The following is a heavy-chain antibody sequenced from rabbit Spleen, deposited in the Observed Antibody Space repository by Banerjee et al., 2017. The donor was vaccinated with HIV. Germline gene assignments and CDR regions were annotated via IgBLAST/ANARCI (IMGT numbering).Heavy chain of an antibody. Sequence: VESGGDLVKPGASLTLTCTASGVSFSFNNYMCWVRQAPGKGLEWISCIASGSSGFTYFATWAKGRFTISKSSSTTVTLQMTSLTAADTATYFCARDTGSSFSSYGMDLWGPGTLVTVS. J-gene: IGHJ6*01. CDR2: IASGSSGFT. CDR3: ARDTGSSFSSYGMDL. V-gene: IGHV1S40*01. CDR1: GVSFSFNNY. D-gene: IGHD8-1*01.